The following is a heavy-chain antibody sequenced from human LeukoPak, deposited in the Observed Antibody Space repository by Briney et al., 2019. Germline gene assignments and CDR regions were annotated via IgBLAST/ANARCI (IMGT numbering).Heavy chain of an antibody. CDR2: ISSNGGST. Sequence: GGSLRLSCAASGFTFSSYAMHWVRQAPGKGLEYVSAISSNGGSTYYANSVRGRFTISRDNSKNTLYLQMGSLRAEDMAVYYCARGGWAYRYFDLWGRGTLVTVSS. CDR1: GFTFSSYA. V-gene: IGHV3-64*01. CDR3: ARGGWAYRYFDL. J-gene: IGHJ2*01. D-gene: IGHD6-19*01.